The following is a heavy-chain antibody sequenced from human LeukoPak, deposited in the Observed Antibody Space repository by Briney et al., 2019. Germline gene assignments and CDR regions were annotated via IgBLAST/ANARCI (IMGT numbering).Heavy chain of an antibody. CDR3: AREGYSSSWRYMDV. V-gene: IGHV3-53*01. CDR2: IHSGGST. CDR1: GFTFSSYG. J-gene: IGHJ6*03. D-gene: IGHD6-13*01. Sequence: GGSLRLSCAASGFTFSSYGMHWVRQAPGKGLEWVSVIHSGGSTYYADSVKGRFTISRDNSENTLYLQMNSLRAEDTAVYYCAREGYSSSWRYMDVWGKGTTVTVSS.